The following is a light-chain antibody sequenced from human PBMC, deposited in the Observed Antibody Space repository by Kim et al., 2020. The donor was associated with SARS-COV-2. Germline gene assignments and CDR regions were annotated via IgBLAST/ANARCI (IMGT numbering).Light chain of an antibody. V-gene: IGKV3-11*01. CDR1: QSVSSY. Sequence: EIVLTQSPATLSLSPGDRATLSCRASQSVSSYLAWYQQKPGQAPRLLIYDASNRATGITARFSGSGSGTDFTLTISSLEPEDFAVYYCQQRSNWPITFGQGTRLEIK. CDR2: DAS. J-gene: IGKJ5*01. CDR3: QQRSNWPIT.